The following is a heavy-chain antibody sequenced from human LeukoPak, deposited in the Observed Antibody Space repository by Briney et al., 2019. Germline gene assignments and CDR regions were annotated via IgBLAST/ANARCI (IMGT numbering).Heavy chain of an antibody. CDR3: ARGDPTVTTKQNFDY. J-gene: IGHJ4*02. V-gene: IGHV3-33*01. CDR1: GFSFSNYD. Sequence: GRSLRLSCAASGFSFSNYDMHWVRQAPGKGLEWVAVIWYDGSNKYYADSVKGRFTISRDNSKNTLYLQMNSLRVEDTAVYYCARGDPTVTTKQNFDYWGQGALVTVSS. D-gene: IGHD4-17*01. CDR2: IWYDGSNK.